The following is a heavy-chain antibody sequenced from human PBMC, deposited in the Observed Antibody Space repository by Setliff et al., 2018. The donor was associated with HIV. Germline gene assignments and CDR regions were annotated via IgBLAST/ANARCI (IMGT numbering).Heavy chain of an antibody. V-gene: IGHV4-39*07. CDR3: ARGGAVSADFDS. Sequence: SETLSLTCTVSGSSIRTGAYYWGWIRQPPGKGLEWIGSIYYDGRTFYKPSLKSRLTISVDTSKNQFSLSRDSVTAADTAVYFCARGGAVSADFDSWGQGTLVTVSS. CDR2: IYYDGRT. J-gene: IGHJ5*01. D-gene: IGHD3-16*01. CDR1: GSSIRTGAYY.